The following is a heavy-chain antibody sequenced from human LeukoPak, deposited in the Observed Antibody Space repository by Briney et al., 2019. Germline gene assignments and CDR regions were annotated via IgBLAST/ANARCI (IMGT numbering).Heavy chain of an antibody. Sequence: GGSLRLSCAASGFSFSTYSMSWVRQAPGKGLEWVSSIRGSGADKYYADSVKGRFSISRDNSQDTLSLQMNSLRAEDTAVYYCAKISSDGRGTFDWGRGTLVTVSS. CDR1: GFSFSTYS. D-gene: IGHD1/OR15-1a*01. CDR2: IRGSGADK. V-gene: IGHV3-23*01. CDR3: AKISSDGRGTFD. J-gene: IGHJ4*02.